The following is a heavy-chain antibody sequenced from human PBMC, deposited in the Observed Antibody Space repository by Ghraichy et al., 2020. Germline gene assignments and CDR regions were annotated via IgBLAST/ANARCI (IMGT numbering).Heavy chain of an antibody. D-gene: IGHD4-17*01. CDR2: FNPDGDTT. Sequence: ASVKVSCKTSGYTFTNYFMHWVRQVPGQGLEWMGMFNPDGDTTVYASKFQGKVTLTSDTSTSTVYMELGSLRSEDTAIYYCTRGRFTTVTPYFDHWGQGTLVTVSS. J-gene: IGHJ4*02. V-gene: IGHV1-46*03. CDR3: TRGRFTTVTPYFDH. CDR1: GYTFTNYF.